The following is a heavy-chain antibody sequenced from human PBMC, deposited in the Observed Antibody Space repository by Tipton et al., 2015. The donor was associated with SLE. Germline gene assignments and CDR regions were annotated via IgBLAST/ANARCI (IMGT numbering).Heavy chain of an antibody. CDR1: GGSISSYY. J-gene: IGHJ4*02. D-gene: IGHD3-16*01. CDR2: IYYTGGT. Sequence: LRLSCTVYGGSISSYYWSWIRQPPGKGLEWIGYIYYTGGTSYNPSLKSRVTISVDTSKNRFSLNLSSVTAADTAVYYCARVRRDSCSWGLDYWGQGTLITVSS. V-gene: IGHV4-59*01. CDR3: ARVRRDSCSWGLDY.